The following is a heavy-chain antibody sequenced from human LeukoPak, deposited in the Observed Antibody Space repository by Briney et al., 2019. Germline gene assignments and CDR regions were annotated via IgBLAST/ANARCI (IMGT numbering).Heavy chain of an antibody. J-gene: IGHJ4*02. V-gene: IGHV5-51*01. Sequence: GESLKISCQGSGYSFTNNWILWVRQMPGKGLEWMGIIYPGDSDTRYSPSFQGQVTISADKSISTAYLQWSSLRASDTAMYYCARIIAPAGTHTDYWGQGTLVTVSS. CDR1: GYSFTNNW. D-gene: IGHD6-13*01. CDR3: ARIIAPAGTHTDY. CDR2: IYPGDSDT.